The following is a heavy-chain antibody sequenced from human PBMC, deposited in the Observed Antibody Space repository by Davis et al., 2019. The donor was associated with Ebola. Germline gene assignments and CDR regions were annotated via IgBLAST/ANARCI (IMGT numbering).Heavy chain of an antibody. V-gene: IGHV4-59*01. CDR1: GGSISSYY. CDR2: IYYSGST. J-gene: IGHJ5*02. Sequence: MPSETLSLTCTVSGGSISSYYWSWIRQPPGKGLEWIGYIYYSGSTNYNPSLKSRVTISVDTSKNQFSLKLSSVTAADTAVYYCARSVVRGVIGFGWFDPWGQGTLVTVSS. D-gene: IGHD3-10*01. CDR3: ARSVVRGVIGFGWFDP.